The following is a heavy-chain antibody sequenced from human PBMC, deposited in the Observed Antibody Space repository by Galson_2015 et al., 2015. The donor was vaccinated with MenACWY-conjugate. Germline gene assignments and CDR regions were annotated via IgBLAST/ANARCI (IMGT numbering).Heavy chain of an antibody. V-gene: IGHV4-61*08. CDR1: GGSASSSGYY. CDR2: IYDSGTT. Sequence: SETLSLTCTVSGGSASSSGYYWTWIRQPPGKGLEWIGLIYDSGTTKYNPSLKGRVTISLDTSKNQVSLKLSSVTAADTAMYSCARRTGSTLFQGITLYYFDYWGQGAQVTVSS. D-gene: IGHD2/OR15-2a*01. CDR3: ARRTGSTLFQGITLYYFDY. J-gene: IGHJ4*02.